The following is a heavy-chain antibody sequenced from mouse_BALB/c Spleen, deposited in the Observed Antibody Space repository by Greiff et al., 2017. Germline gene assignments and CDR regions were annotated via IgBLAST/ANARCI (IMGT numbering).Heavy chain of an antibody. CDR1: GYSFTSYY. CDR2: IDPFNGGT. CDR3: ARSEYYGTAWFAY. V-gene: IGHV1S135*01. D-gene: IGHD2-1*01. J-gene: IGHJ3*01. Sequence: EVQLQQSGPELMKPGASVKISCKASGYSFTSYYMHWVKQSHGKSLEWIGYIDPFNGGTSYNQKFKGKATLTVDKSSSTAYMHLSSLTSEDSAVYYCARSEYYGTAWFAYWGQGTLVTVSA.